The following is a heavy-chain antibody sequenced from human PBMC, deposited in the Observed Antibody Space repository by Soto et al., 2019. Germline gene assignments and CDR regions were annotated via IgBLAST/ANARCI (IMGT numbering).Heavy chain of an antibody. CDR2: IIPIFGTA. V-gene: IGHV1-69*13. CDR3: ARGVGIFGVVPTTGGWFDP. D-gene: IGHD3-3*01. Sequence: SVKVSCKASGGSFSSFAFSWVRQAPGQGLEWMGGIIPIFGTANYAQKFQGRVTITADESTSTAYMELSSLRSEDTAVYYCARGVGIFGVVPTTGGWFDPWGQGTLVTVSS. J-gene: IGHJ5*02. CDR1: GGSFSSFA.